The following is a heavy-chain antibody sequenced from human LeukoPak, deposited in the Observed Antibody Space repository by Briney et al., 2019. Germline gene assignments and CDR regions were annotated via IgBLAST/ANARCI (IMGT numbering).Heavy chain of an antibody. D-gene: IGHD6-19*01. V-gene: IGHV3-23*01. CDR3: AKNSGYSSGWYDY. CDR2: ISGSGVNT. J-gene: IGHJ4*02. Sequence: GGSLRLSCAASGFTFSSYAMSWVRQAPGKGLEGVSTISGSGVNTYYADPVRGRFTISRDNSKNTLYLQMNSLRAEDTALYYCAKNSGYSSGWYDYWGQGTLVTVSS. CDR1: GFTFSSYA.